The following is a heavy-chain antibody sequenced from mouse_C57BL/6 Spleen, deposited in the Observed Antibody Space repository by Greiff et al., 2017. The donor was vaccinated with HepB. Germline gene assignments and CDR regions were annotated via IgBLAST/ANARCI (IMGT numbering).Heavy chain of an antibody. Sequence: VQLQQSGPELVKPGASVKISCKASGYAFSSSWMNWVKQRPGKGLEWIGRIYPGDGDTNYNGKFKGKATLTADKSSSTAYMQLSSLTSEDSAVYFCAREGATTVVAKDYAMDYWGQGTSVTVSS. CDR3: AREGATTVVAKDYAMDY. CDR2: IYPGDGDT. V-gene: IGHV1-82*01. J-gene: IGHJ4*01. CDR1: GYAFSSSW. D-gene: IGHD1-1*01.